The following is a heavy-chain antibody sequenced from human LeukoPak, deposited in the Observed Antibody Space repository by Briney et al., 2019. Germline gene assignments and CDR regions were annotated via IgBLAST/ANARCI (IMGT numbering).Heavy chain of an antibody. J-gene: IGHJ5*02. D-gene: IGHD2-15*01. CDR2: INPDSGGT. CDR3: ARDDCTGGTCYGWLDP. CDR1: GYIFSGYY. Sequence: ASVKVSCKASGYIFSGYYIHWVRQAPGQGLEWMGWINPDSGGTNYAQKLQGRITITRDTSISTAYMELSRLRSDDTAVYYCARDDCTGGTCYGWLDPWGQGTLVTVSS. V-gene: IGHV1-2*02.